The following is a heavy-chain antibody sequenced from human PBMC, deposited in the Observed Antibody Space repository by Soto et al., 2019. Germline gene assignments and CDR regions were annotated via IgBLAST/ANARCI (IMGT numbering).Heavy chain of an antibody. CDR2: IIPIFGTP. D-gene: IGHD7-27*01. CDR1: GGSFTSYA. V-gene: IGHV1-69*06. J-gene: IGHJ5*02. CDR3: ARYAIPRHSHWDRDGWVDT. Sequence: QVQLVQSGTEVKKPGSSVKVSCQASGGSFTSYAFAWVRQAPGQGLEWVGGIIPIFGTPNYAQKFQGRVTITAGRSTREVYLDTTGLTAEDTGVYFFARYAIPRHSHWDRDGWVDTWGEGSVVIVSS.